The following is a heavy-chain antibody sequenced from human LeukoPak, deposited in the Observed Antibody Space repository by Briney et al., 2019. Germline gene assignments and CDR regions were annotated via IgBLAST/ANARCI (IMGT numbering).Heavy chain of an antibody. V-gene: IGHV4-39*07. CDR2: IYYSGST. CDR1: GGSTSSSSYY. Sequence: SETLSLTCTVSGGSTSSSSYYWGWIRQPPGKGLEWIGSIYYSGSTYYNPSLKSRVTISVDTSKNQFSLKLSSVTAADTAVYYCARRHYYDSSEDYWGQGTLVTVSP. J-gene: IGHJ4*02. D-gene: IGHD3-22*01. CDR3: ARRHYYDSSEDY.